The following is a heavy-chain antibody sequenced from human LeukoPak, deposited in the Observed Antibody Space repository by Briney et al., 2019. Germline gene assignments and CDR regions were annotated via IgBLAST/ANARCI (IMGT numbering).Heavy chain of an antibody. CDR2: IYWNDDK. J-gene: IGHJ6*02. Sequence: SGPTLVNTTQTLTLTCTFSGFSLSTSGVGVGWIRQPPGKALEWLALIYWNDDKRYSPSLKSRLTITKDTSKNQVVLTMTNMDPVDTATYYCAHGYSSSWYGGYYYYGMDVWGQGTTVTVSS. CDR1: GFSLSTSGVG. V-gene: IGHV2-5*01. D-gene: IGHD6-13*01. CDR3: AHGYSSSWYGGYYYYGMDV.